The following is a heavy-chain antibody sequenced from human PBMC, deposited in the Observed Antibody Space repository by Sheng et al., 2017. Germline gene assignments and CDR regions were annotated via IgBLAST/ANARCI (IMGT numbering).Heavy chain of an antibody. CDR1: GFTFSSYS. J-gene: IGHJ4*02. V-gene: IGHV3-21*01. Sequence: EVQLVESGGGLVKPGGSLRLSCAASGFTFSSYSMNWVRQAPGKGLEWVSSITSGSRYIYYADSVQGQFTISRDNAKNSLYLQMNSLRAEDTAVYYCARATVTTQIRTFDYWGQGT. D-gene: IGHD4-17*01. CDR3: ARATVTTQIRTFDY. CDR2: ITSGSRYI.